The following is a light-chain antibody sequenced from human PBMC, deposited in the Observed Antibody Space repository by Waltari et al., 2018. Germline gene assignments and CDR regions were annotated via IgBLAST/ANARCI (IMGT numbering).Light chain of an antibody. Sequence: DIVMTQSPDSLAVSLGERATINCKSSQSVLYSSANKSYLNWYQQKPGQPPKLLICWASTRESGVPDRISGAGSGTDFTLTISSLQSEDVAVYYCQQYYSTPLTFGGGTKVEIK. CDR1: QSVLYSSANKSY. J-gene: IGKJ4*01. V-gene: IGKV4-1*01. CDR2: WAS. CDR3: QQYYSTPLT.